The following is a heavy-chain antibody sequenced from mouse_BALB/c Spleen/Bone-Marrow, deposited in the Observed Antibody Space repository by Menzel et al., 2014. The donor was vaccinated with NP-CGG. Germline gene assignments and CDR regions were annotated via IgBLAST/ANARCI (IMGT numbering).Heavy chain of an antibody. V-gene: IGHV1-74*01. J-gene: IGHJ3*01. Sequence: QVQLQQSGAELVKPGAPVKPSCKASGYTFTSYWMNWVKQRPGQGLEWIGMIHPSDSETRLNQKFKDKATLTVDKSSSTAYMQLSSPTSEDSAVYYRARFGNYEGFAYWGQGTLVTVSA. CDR2: IHPSDSET. D-gene: IGHD2-1*01. CDR3: ARFGNYEGFAY. CDR1: GYTFTSYW.